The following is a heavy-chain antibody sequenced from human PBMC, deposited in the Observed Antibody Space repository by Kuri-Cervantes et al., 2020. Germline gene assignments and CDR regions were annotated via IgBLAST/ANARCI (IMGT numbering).Heavy chain of an antibody. J-gene: IGHJ6*02. CDR2: FDPEDGET. Sequence: ASVKVSCKASGYTFTSYGISWVRQAPGQGLEWMGGFDPEDGETIYAQKFQGRVTMTEDTSTDTAYMELSSLRSEDTAVYYCATGLQMTYYYYGMDVWGQGTTVTVSS. V-gene: IGHV1-24*01. CDR1: GYTFTSYG. CDR3: ATGLQMTYYYYGMDV. D-gene: IGHD5-24*01.